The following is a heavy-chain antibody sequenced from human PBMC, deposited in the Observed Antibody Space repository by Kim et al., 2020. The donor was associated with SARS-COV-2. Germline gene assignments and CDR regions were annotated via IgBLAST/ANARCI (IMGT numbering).Heavy chain of an antibody. Sequence: NPSLKSRVTISGDTSKNQFSLRLSSVTAADTAVYYCARRVDAGITVGFDNWGQGTLVTVSS. J-gene: IGHJ3*02. D-gene: IGHD5-18*01. CDR3: ARRVDAGITVGFDN. V-gene: IGHV4-39*01.